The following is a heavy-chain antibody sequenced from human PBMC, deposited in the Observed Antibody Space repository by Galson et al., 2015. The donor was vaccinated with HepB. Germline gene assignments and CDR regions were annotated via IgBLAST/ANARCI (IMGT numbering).Heavy chain of an antibody. CDR1: GYNFATHW. CDR2: IYPAYSDA. Sequence: QSGAEVKKPGESLKISCKGSGYNFATHWIGWVRQMPGKGLEWVGIIYPAYSDARYSPSFQRQVTISADKSISTACLQWSSLKASDTAMYYCASLRGTDPLGFDYWGQGTLVTVSS. V-gene: IGHV5-51*01. D-gene: IGHD3-16*01. J-gene: IGHJ4*02. CDR3: ASLRGTDPLGFDY.